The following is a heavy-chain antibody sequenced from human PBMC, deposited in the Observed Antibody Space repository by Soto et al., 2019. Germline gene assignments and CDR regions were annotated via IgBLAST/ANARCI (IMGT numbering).Heavy chain of an antibody. V-gene: IGHV3-48*02. Sequence: EVQLEESGGDLVQPGGSLRLSCTGSGFSFGTYAMNWVRQAPGKGLEWVSYISASSAAIDYADAVKGRFTVVRDNAKNSLFVQMNSLRDEDTAFYYCASDGSVGRTLYYHLESWGQGTLVTVSS. CDR3: ASDGSVGRTLYYHLES. CDR1: GFSFGTYA. J-gene: IGHJ4*02. D-gene: IGHD1-26*01. CDR2: ISASSAAI.